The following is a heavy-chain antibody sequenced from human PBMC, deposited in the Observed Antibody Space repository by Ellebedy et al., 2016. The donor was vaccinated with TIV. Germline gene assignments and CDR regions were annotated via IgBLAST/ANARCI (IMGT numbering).Heavy chain of an antibody. CDR3: ARDPGDSSGSWYYFDY. CDR1: GYTFTGYY. D-gene: IGHD3-22*01. V-gene: IGHV1-46*01. CDR2: INPSGGST. Sequence: ASVKVSCKASGYTFTGYYMHWVRQAPGQGLEWMGIINPSGGSTSYAQKFQGRVTMTRDTSTSTVYMELSSLRSEDTAVYYCARDPGDSSGSWYYFDYWGRGTLVTVSS. J-gene: IGHJ4*02.